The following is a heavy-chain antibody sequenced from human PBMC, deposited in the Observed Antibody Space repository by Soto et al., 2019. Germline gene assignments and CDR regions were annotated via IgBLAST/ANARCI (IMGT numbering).Heavy chain of an antibody. CDR1: GGSISSYY. CDR2: IYYSGST. CDR3: ARDRWPYYFDY. J-gene: IGHJ4*02. Sequence: LSLTCTVSGGSISSYYWSWIRQPPGKGLEWIGYIYYSGSTNYNPSLKSRVTISVDTSKNQFSLKLSSVTAADTAVYYCARDRWPYYFDYWGQGTLVTVSS. V-gene: IGHV4-59*01.